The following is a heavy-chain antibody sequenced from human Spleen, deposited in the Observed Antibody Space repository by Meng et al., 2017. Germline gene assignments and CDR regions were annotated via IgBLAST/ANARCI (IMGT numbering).Heavy chain of an antibody. CDR1: GFTFSGSA. D-gene: IGHD6-19*01. Sequence: GESLKISCAASGFTFSGSAMHWVRQASGKGLEWVGRIRSKANSYATAYAASVKGRFTISRDDSKNTAYLQMNSLRGEDTAVYYCAKDRGSSGGAGTDYWGQGTLVTVSS. V-gene: IGHV3-73*01. CDR2: IRSKANSYAT. J-gene: IGHJ4*02. CDR3: AKDRGSSGGAGTDY.